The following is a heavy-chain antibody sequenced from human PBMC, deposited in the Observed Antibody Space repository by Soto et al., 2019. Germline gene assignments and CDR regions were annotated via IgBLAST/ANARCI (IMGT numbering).Heavy chain of an antibody. D-gene: IGHD5-12*01. J-gene: IGHJ4*02. V-gene: IGHV4-59*08. CDR1: GGSSNKND. CDR3: ARIPTRGDVDYLDY. CDR2: INYSGNT. Sequence: SEPLSLTYTVSGGSSNKNDWNWIRQPPGKGLEWIGYINYSGNTNYNPSLKSRVTISIDTSKNQFSLKLSSVTAADTAFYYCARIPTRGDVDYLDYSGQGTLVTLSS.